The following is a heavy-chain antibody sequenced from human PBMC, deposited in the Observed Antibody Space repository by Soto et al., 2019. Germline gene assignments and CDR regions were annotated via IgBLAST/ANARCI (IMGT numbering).Heavy chain of an antibody. D-gene: IGHD3-16*01. CDR2: IFSNDEK. CDR1: GFSLSNARMG. Sequence: QVTLKESGPVLVKPTETLTLTCTVSGFSLSNARMGVSWIRQPPGKALEWLAHIFSNDEKSYSTSLKSRLTXSXAXSKSQVVLTMTNMDTLDTATYYCARIGGSYYYGMDVWGQGTTVTVSS. CDR3: ARIGGSYYYGMDV. J-gene: IGHJ6*02. V-gene: IGHV2-26*01.